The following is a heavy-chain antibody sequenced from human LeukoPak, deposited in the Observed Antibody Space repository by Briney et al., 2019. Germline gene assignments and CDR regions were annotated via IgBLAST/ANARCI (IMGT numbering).Heavy chain of an antibody. CDR3: AKGVGRGFDY. D-gene: IGHD1-26*01. CDR1: GFTFSNAW. V-gene: IGHV3-15*01. J-gene: IGHJ4*02. CDR2: IKSKSDGGTT. Sequence: GGSLRLSCAASGFTFSNAWMTWVRQAPGKGLEWVGRIKSKSDGGTTDYAAPVKGRFTISRDNSKNTLYLQMNSLRAEDTAVYYCAKGVGRGFDYWGQGTLVTVSS.